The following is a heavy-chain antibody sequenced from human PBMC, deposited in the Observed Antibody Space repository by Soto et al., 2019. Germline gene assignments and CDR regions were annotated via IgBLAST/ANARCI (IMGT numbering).Heavy chain of an antibody. V-gene: IGHV3-23*01. CDR1: GFTFSSYA. CDR2: ITGSGGST. D-gene: IGHD5-12*01. J-gene: IGHJ4*02. Sequence: EVQLLESGGGLVQPGGSLRLSCAASGFTFSSYAMSWVRQAPGKGLEWVSAITGSGGSTYYADSVKGRFTIPRDNFKNTLDLQMNSLRAEDTAVYYCAKDRNKWLRFDLAYWGQGTQVTVSS. CDR3: AKDRNKWLRFDLAY.